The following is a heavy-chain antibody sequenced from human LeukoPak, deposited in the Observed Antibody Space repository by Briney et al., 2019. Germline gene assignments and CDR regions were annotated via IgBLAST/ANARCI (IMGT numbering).Heavy chain of an antibody. Sequence: PSETLSLTCTVSGGSISSYYWSWIRQPAGKGLEWIGYIYYSGSTNYNPSLKSRVTISVDTSKNQFSLKLSSVTAADTAVYYCARGSLDYYDSSGYYSTGFDYWGQGTLVTVSS. CDR2: IYYSGST. V-gene: IGHV4-59*01. CDR1: GGSISSYY. D-gene: IGHD3-22*01. J-gene: IGHJ4*02. CDR3: ARGSLDYYDSSGYYSTGFDY.